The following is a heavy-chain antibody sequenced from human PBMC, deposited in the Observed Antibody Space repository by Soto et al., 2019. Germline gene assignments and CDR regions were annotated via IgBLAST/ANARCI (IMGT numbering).Heavy chain of an antibody. CDR1: GFTFSSYA. CDR3: ATNYDSSGYHDY. J-gene: IGHJ4*02. D-gene: IGHD3-22*01. Sequence: QVQLVESGGGVVQPGRSLRLSCAASGFTFSSYAMHWVRQAPGKGLEWVAVISYDGSNKYYADSVKGRFTISRDNSKNTLYLQMNSLRAEDTAVYYCATNYDSSGYHDYWGQGTLVTVSS. CDR2: ISYDGSNK. V-gene: IGHV3-30-3*01.